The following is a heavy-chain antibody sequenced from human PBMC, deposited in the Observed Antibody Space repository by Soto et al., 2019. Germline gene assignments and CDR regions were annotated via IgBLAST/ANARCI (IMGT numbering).Heavy chain of an antibody. CDR3: ARQGVAGMPNWFAP. V-gene: IGHV5-10-1*03. CDR1: GYSFNRYW. D-gene: IGHD6-19*01. CDR2: IDPSDSYT. Sequence: VQLVQSGAEVKKPGASLRISCKGSGYSFNRYWIRWVRQMPGKGLEWMGRIDPSDSYTNYSPSFQGHVTISADKSISTAYLQWSSLKASDTAMYSCARQGVAGMPNWFAPCGQGTLVTVSS. J-gene: IGHJ5*02.